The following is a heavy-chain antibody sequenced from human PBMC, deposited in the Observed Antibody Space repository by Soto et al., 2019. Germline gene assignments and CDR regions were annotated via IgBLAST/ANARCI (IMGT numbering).Heavy chain of an antibody. Sequence: SVKVSCKASGGTFSSYAISWVRQAPGQGLEWMGGIIPIFGTANYAQKFQGRVTITADESTSTAYMELSSLRSEDTAVYYCARGSRYCSGGSCYFLPGIDYWGQGTLVTVSS. CDR1: GGTFSSYA. CDR2: IIPIFGTA. D-gene: IGHD2-15*01. V-gene: IGHV1-69*13. J-gene: IGHJ4*02. CDR3: ARGSRYCSGGSCYFLPGIDY.